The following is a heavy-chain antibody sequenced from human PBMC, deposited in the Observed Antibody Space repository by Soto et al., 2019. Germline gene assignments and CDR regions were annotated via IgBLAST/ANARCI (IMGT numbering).Heavy chain of an antibody. D-gene: IGHD3-22*01. CDR3: ARNYYDSGRFGLDP. Sequence: QVRLPQWGAGLLKPSETLSLTCAVYGGSFTDYYWSWIRQPPGKGLEWIGEINHSGDTNYNPSLKSRVTISVDTSKNQFSLKLSYVTAAHTAVYYCARNYYDSGRFGLDPWGHGTRVTVSS. CDR1: GGSFTDYY. CDR2: INHSGDT. V-gene: IGHV4-34*01. J-gene: IGHJ5*02.